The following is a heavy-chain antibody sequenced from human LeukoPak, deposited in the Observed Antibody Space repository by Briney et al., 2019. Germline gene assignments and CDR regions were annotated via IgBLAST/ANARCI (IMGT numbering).Heavy chain of an antibody. Sequence: SETLSLTCTVSGGSISSYYWSWIRQPAGKGLEWIGYIYYSGSTNYNPSLKSRVTISLDTSKNQFSLKLSSVTAADTAVYYCARHDGSSWYYAFDVWGQGTMVTVSS. D-gene: IGHD6-13*01. CDR3: ARHDGSSWYYAFDV. V-gene: IGHV4-59*08. CDR2: IYYSGST. J-gene: IGHJ3*01. CDR1: GGSISSYY.